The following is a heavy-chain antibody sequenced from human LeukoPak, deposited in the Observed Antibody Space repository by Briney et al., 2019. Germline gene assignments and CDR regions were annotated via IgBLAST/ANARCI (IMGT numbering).Heavy chain of an antibody. J-gene: IGHJ1*01. V-gene: IGHV1-69*05. CDR2: IIPIFGTA. D-gene: IGHD3-22*01. CDR1: GGTFSSYA. CDR3: AREQHDSSVNAEYFQH. Sequence: SVKVSCKASGGTFSSYAISCVRQAPGQGLEWMGRIIPIFGTANYAQKFQGRVTITTDESTSTAYMELSSLRSEDTAVYYCAREQHDSSVNAEYFQHWGQGTLVTVSS.